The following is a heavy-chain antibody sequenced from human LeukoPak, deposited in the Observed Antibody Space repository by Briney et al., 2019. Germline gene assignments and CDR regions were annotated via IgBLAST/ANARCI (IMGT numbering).Heavy chain of an antibody. CDR3: ARGYDSSGLPFDP. J-gene: IGHJ5*02. Sequence: PGGSLRLSCAASGFTFSSYTMNWVRQAPGKGLEWVSSISTTSSYIYYADSVKGRFTISRDNAKNSLYLQMNSLRAEDTAVYYCARGYDSSGLPFDPWGQGTLVTVSS. V-gene: IGHV3-21*04. CDR2: ISTTSSYI. D-gene: IGHD3-22*01. CDR1: GFTFSSYT.